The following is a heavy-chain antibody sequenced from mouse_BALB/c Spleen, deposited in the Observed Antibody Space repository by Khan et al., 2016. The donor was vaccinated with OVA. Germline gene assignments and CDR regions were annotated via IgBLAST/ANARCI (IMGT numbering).Heavy chain of an antibody. CDR3: ARVEAAEYGGDGGAMEY. CDR2: INTHSGVP. J-gene: IGHJ4*01. CDR1: GYTFTTAG. D-gene: IGHD1-1*02. Sequence: QIQLVQSGPELKKPGETVRISCKASGYTFTTAGIQWVQKMPGKGLKWIGWINTHSGVPKYAEDFKGRFAFSLEISVNTAYLQITNLKNEDTATXVCARVEAAEYGGDGGAMEYWGQGTSVTVSS. V-gene: IGHV9-4*02.